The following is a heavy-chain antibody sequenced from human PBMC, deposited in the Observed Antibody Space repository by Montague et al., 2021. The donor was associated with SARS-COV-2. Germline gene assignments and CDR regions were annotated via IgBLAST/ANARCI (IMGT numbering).Heavy chain of an antibody. Sequence: SETLSLTCTVSGSSISSTTYRGGGIRQPPGKGLEGIGFISYSGTTFYNPSLKSRISLSVDTPKSQFSRYLTSVTAADTAVYYWARHYGSSLDSWGQGILVAVSS. D-gene: IGHD4-17*01. CDR3: ARHYGSSLDS. J-gene: IGHJ4*02. CDR2: ISYSGTT. CDR1: GSSISSTTYR. V-gene: IGHV4-39*01.